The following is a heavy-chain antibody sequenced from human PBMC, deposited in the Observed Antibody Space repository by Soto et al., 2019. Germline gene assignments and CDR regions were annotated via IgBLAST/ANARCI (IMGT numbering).Heavy chain of an antibody. J-gene: IGHJ4*02. CDR1: GYTSTSYA. Sequence: ASVKVSCKASGYTSTSYAMHWVRQAPGQRLEWMGWINAGNGNTKYSQKFQGRVTITRDESASTAYMELSSLRSEDTAVYYCARVEPTTVTTFIDYWGQGNLVTVSS. CDR2: INAGNGNT. V-gene: IGHV1-3*01. CDR3: ARVEPTTVTTFIDY. D-gene: IGHD4-17*01.